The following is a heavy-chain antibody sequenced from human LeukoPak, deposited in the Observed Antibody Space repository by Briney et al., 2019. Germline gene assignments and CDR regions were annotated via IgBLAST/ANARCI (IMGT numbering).Heavy chain of an antibody. CDR2: IYYSGST. D-gene: IGHD2-2*01. J-gene: IGHJ5*02. V-gene: IGHV4-39*01. CDR1: GGYLSSSSYY. Sequence: SETLSLTCTVSGGYLSSSSYYWGWLRQPPGKGLEWIGSIYYSGSTYYNPYLKSRVTISVDASKNQFSLKLRTVTAADTAVYYCASNVRAVEWFDPWGRGQVVIVSS. CDR3: ASNVRAVEWFDP.